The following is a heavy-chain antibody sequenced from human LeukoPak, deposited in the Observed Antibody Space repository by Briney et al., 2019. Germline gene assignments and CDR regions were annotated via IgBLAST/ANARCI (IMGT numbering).Heavy chain of an antibody. J-gene: IGHJ4*02. CDR1: GFTLSSYW. Sequence: GGSLRLSCAASGFTLSSYWMHWVRQVPGKGLVWVSRINSDGSSTSYADSVKGRFTISRDNPKNSLYLHMNSLRGEDTAVYYCARGSVGADFWGQGTLVTVSS. CDR3: ARGSVGADF. V-gene: IGHV3-74*01. CDR2: INSDGSST. D-gene: IGHD1-26*01.